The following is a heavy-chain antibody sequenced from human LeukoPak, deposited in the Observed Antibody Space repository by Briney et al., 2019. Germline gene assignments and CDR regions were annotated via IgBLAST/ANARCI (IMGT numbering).Heavy chain of an antibody. Sequence: TSETLSLTCAVYGGSFSGCYWSWIRQPPGKGLEWIGEINHSGSTNYNPSLKSRVTISVDTSKNQFSLKLSSVTAADTAVYYCASNYYYDSSGYSAYWGQGTLVTVSS. J-gene: IGHJ4*02. CDR1: GGSFSGCY. V-gene: IGHV4-34*01. CDR3: ASNYYYDSSGYSAY. CDR2: INHSGST. D-gene: IGHD3-22*01.